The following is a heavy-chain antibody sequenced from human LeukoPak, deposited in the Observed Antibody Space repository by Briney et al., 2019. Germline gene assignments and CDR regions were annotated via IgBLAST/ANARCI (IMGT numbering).Heavy chain of an antibody. D-gene: IGHD5-12*01. J-gene: IGHJ4*02. CDR1: GFTFSKYG. V-gene: IGHV3-30*18. Sequence: GRSLRLYCAASGFTFSKYGMYWVRQAPGKGLEWVTFISYDGNDKYYGDSVKGRFTISRDNSKNTLYLQMNSLRPEDTAVYYCAKDAIIAATIREIDSWGQGTLVTVSS. CDR2: ISYDGNDK. CDR3: AKDAIIAATIREIDS.